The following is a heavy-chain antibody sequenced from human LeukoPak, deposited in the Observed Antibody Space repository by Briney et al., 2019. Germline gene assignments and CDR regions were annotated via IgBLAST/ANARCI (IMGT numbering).Heavy chain of an antibody. CDR3: AREQYYYDSSGRRHWFDP. D-gene: IGHD3-22*01. CDR2: IYTSGSA. J-gene: IGHJ5*02. V-gene: IGHV4-39*07. Sequence: SETLSLTCTVSGGSISSSSYYWGWIRQPPGKGLEWIARIYTSGSANYNPSLKSRVTISLDTSKNQFSLKLSSVTAADTAVYYCAREQYYYDSSGRRHWFDPWGQGTLVTVSS. CDR1: GGSISSSSYY.